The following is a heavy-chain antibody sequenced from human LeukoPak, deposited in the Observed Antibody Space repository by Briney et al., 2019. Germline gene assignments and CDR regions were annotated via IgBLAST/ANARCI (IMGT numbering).Heavy chain of an antibody. J-gene: IGHJ4*02. V-gene: IGHV4-59*01. CDR3: ARDGEQQLASDY. CDR1: GVSISSYY. CDR2: IYYSGST. Sequence: PSETLSLTCTVSGVSISSYYWSWIRQPPGKGLEWIGYIYYSGSTNYNPSLKSRVTISVDTSKNQFSLKLSSVTAADTAVYYCARDGEQQLASDYWGQGTLVTVSS. D-gene: IGHD6-13*01.